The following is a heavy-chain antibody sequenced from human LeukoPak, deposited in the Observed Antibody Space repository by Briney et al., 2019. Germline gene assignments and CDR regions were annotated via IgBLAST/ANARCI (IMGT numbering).Heavy chain of an antibody. V-gene: IGHV3-7*01. Sequence: GGSLRLSCAASGFTFSTYWMGWVRQAPGKGLEWVAKIKPDGSEKDHVDSVKGRFTISRDNAKNSLYLQLNSLRAEDTAVYYCTTDEQDYWGQGTLVTVSS. CDR1: GFTFSTYW. CDR3: TTDEQDY. J-gene: IGHJ4*02. D-gene: IGHD1/OR15-1a*01. CDR2: IKPDGSEK.